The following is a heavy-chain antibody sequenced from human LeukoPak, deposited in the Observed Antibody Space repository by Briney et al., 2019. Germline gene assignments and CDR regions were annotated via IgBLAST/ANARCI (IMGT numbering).Heavy chain of an antibody. Sequence: PGGSLRLSCAASGFKFSSYSMTWVRQAPGKGLEWVSFISSSSSYIYYADSLKGRFTISRDNAKNSLYLQMNSLRAEDTAVYYCARGTMFPYYFDYWGQGTLVTVSS. V-gene: IGHV3-21*01. CDR3: ARGTMFPYYFDY. CDR2: ISSSSSYI. J-gene: IGHJ4*02. D-gene: IGHD3-10*02. CDR1: GFKFSSYS.